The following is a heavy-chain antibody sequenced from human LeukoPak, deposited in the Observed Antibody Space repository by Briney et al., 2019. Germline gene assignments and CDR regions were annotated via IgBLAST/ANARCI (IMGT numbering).Heavy chain of an antibody. J-gene: IGHJ6*02. Sequence: GGSLRLSCAASGYTFGSYWMYWVRQAPGEGLVWVSRINNDGSSTIYADSVKGRFTISRDNAKNTLYLQMNSLRDDDTAVYYCVRDAVDTANAVWGQGTTVTVSS. CDR3: VRDAVDTANAV. CDR1: GYTFGSYW. D-gene: IGHD5-18*01. CDR2: INNDGSST. V-gene: IGHV3-74*01.